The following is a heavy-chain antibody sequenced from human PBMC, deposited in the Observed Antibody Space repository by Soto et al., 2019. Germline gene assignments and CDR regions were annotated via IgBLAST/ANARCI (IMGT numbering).Heavy chain of an antibody. Sequence: QVQLVQSGAEVKKPGASVKVSCKASGYTFTGYYMHWVRQAPGQGLEWMGWINPNSGGTNYAQKFQGWVTMTRETSISTAYMELSRLRSDDTAVYYCARALIIAAAGTRTYYYYGMDVWGQGTTVTVSS. V-gene: IGHV1-2*04. CDR3: ARALIIAAAGTRTYYYYGMDV. CDR2: INPNSGGT. CDR1: GYTFTGYY. J-gene: IGHJ6*02. D-gene: IGHD6-13*01.